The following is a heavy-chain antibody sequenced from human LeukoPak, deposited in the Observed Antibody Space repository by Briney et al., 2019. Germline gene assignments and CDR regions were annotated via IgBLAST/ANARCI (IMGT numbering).Heavy chain of an antibody. J-gene: IGHJ3*02. Sequence: SETLSLTCAVYGGSFSGYYWSWIRQPPGKGLEWIGEINHSGSTNYNPSLKSRVTISVDTSKNQFSLKLSSVTAADTAVYYCARRGYSSGWYRNDAFDIWGQGTMVTVSS. V-gene: IGHV4-34*01. CDR3: ARRGYSSGWYRNDAFDI. D-gene: IGHD6-19*01. CDR2: INHSGST. CDR1: GGSFSGYY.